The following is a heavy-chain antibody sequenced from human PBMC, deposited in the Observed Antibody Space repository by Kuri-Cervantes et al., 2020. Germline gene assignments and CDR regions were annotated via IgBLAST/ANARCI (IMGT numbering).Heavy chain of an antibody. D-gene: IGHD3-9*01. CDR2: IYYSGST. V-gene: IGHV4-59*01. Sequence: GSLRLSCAVYGGSFSGYYWSWIRQPPGKGLEWIGYIYYSGSTNYNPSLKSRVTISVDTSKNQFSLKLSSVTAADTAVYYCAATADILTGYRYWYFDLWGRGTLVTVSS. CDR3: AATADILTGYRYWYFDL. CDR1: GGSFSGYY. J-gene: IGHJ2*01.